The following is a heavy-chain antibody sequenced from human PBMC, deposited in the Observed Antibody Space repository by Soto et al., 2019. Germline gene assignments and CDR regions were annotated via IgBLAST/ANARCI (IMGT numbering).Heavy chain of an antibody. D-gene: IGHD6-6*01. J-gene: IGHJ6*02. Sequence: SETLSLTCTASGGSISSGGYYWSWIRQHPGKGLEWIGYIYYSGSTYYNPSLKSRVTISVDTSKNQFSLKLSSVTAADTAVYYCARDRGVEQLVPPSYYYYGMDVWGQGTTVTVSS. CDR3: ARDRGVEQLVPPSYYYYGMDV. CDR2: IYYSGST. CDR1: GGSISSGGYY. V-gene: IGHV4-31*03.